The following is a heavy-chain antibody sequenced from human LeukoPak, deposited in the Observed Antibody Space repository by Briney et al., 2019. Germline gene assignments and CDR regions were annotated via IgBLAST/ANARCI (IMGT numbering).Heavy chain of an antibody. Sequence: GASVKVSCKASGYTFTSYYMHWVRQAPGQGLEWMGIINPSGGSTSYAQKFQGRVTMTRDTSTSTVYMELSSLRSEDTAVYYCAIPYYYDSSGYRTGYYFDYWGQGTLVTVSS. V-gene: IGHV1-46*01. CDR2: INPSGGST. CDR1: GYTFTSYY. J-gene: IGHJ4*02. CDR3: AIPYYYDSSGYRTGYYFDY. D-gene: IGHD3-22*01.